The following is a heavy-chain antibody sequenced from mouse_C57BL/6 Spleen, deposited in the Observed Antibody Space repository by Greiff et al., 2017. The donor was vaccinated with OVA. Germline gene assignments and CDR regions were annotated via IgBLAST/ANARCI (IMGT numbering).Heavy chain of an antibody. Sequence: EVQLQESGPVLVKPGASVKMSCKASGYTFTDYYMNWVKQSHGKSLEWIGVINPYNGGTSYNQKFKGKATLTVDKSSSTAYMELNSLTSEDSAVYYCARGHYYGSSYNWYFDVWGTGTTVTVSS. D-gene: IGHD1-1*01. J-gene: IGHJ1*03. CDR1: GYTFTDYY. V-gene: IGHV1-19*01. CDR2: INPYNGGT. CDR3: ARGHYYGSSYNWYFDV.